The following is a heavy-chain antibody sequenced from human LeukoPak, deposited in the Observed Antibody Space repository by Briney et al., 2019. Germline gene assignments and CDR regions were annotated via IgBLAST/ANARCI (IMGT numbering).Heavy chain of an antibody. CDR2: INPNHGDT. Sequence: ASVKVSCKASGYTFTGYYMHWVRQAPGQGLEWMGWINPNHGDTNYAQKFQDRVSVTRDTSISTAYMHLSRLRSADTAVYYCARGAAGSHYWFFDLWGRGTLVTVSS. CDR1: GYTFTGYY. J-gene: IGHJ2*01. CDR3: ARGAAGSHYWFFDL. V-gene: IGHV1-2*02. D-gene: IGHD5-12*01.